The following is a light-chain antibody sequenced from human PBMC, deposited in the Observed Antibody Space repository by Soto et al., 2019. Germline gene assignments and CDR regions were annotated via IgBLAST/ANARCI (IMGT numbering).Light chain of an antibody. Sequence: QPVLTQPASVSGSPGQSITISCTGTSSDVGGYNYVSWYQQHPGKAPTLTIYDVSNRPSGVSNRVSGSKSGNTASLTISGLQAEYEADYYCSSYTSSSTPLFGGGTKLTVL. V-gene: IGLV2-14*01. CDR2: DVS. J-gene: IGLJ2*01. CDR1: SSDVGGYNY. CDR3: SSYTSSSTPL.